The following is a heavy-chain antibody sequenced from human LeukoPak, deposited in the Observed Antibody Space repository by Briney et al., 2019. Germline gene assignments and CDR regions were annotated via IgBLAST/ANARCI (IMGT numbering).Heavy chain of an antibody. CDR1: GGSISSGSYY. CDR2: IYYSGST. D-gene: IGHD2-2*01. Sequence: SETLSLTCTVSGGSISSGSYYWSWIRQPAGKGLEWIGRIYYSGSTNYNPSLKSRVTISVDTSKNQFSLKLSSVTAADTAVYYCARDLGSTSPYNWFDPWGQGTLVTVSS. V-gene: IGHV4-61*10. J-gene: IGHJ5*02. CDR3: ARDLGSTSPYNWFDP.